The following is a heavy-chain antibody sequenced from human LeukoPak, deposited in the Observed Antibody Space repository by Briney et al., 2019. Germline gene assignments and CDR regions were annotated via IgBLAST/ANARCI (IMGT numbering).Heavy chain of an antibody. D-gene: IGHD6-13*01. J-gene: IGHJ4*02. CDR3: AKAPYSSSWYTELDY. CDR2: ISGSGGRT. CDR1: GFTFSSYA. V-gene: IGHV3-23*01. Sequence: GGSLRLSCAASGFTFSSYAMTWVRQAPGKGLEWVSTISGSGGRTFDADSVKGRFNISRDNSNNMVYLQMNSLRAEDTALYYCAKAPYSSSWYTELDYWGQGTPVTVSS.